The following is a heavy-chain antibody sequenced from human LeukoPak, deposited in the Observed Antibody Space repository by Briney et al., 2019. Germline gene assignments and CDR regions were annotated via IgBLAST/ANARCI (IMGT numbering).Heavy chain of an antibody. CDR2: IYSGGST. V-gene: IGHV3-53*01. CDR1: GFTFSSYG. D-gene: IGHD4-17*01. CDR3: ARIPKTTYFDY. Sequence: PGGSLRLSCAASGFTFSSYGMHWVRQAPGKGLEWVSVIYSGGSTDYADSVKGRFTISRDNSENTLHLQMNSLRAEDTAVYYCARIPKTTYFDYWGQGTLVTVSS. J-gene: IGHJ4*02.